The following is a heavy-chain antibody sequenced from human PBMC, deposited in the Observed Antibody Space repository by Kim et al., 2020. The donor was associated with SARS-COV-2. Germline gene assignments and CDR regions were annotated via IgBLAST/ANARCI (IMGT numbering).Heavy chain of an antibody. Sequence: SVKVSCKASGGTFSSYAISWVRQAPGQGLEWMGGIIPIFGTANYAQKFQGRVTITADKSTSTAYMELSSLRSEDTAVYYCARGLNWNGAFDIWGQGTMVTVSS. D-gene: IGHD1-1*01. CDR3: ARGLNWNGAFDI. V-gene: IGHV1-69*06. CDR1: GGTFSSYA. CDR2: IIPIFGTA. J-gene: IGHJ3*02.